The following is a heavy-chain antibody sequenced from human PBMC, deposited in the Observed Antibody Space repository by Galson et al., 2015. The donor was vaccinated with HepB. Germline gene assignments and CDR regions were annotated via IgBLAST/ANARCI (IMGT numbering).Heavy chain of an antibody. D-gene: IGHD5-24*01. Sequence: SLRLSCAASGFTFSSYGMHWVRQAPGKGLEWVAVISYDGSNKYYADSVKGRFTISRDNSKNTLYLQMNSLRAEDTAVYYCAKDLALQGGYKPNSIDYWGQGTLVTASS. CDR1: GFTFSSYG. CDR3: AKDLALQGGYKPNSIDY. V-gene: IGHV3-30*18. CDR2: ISYDGSNK. J-gene: IGHJ4*02.